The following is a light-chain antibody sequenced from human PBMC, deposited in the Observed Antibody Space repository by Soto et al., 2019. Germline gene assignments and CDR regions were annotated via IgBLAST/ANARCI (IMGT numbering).Light chain of an antibody. J-gene: IGKJ1*01. CDR2: GAS. CDR1: QSVASSY. V-gene: IGKV3-20*01. CDR3: QQYGTSPT. Sequence: EIVWTQSPGTLSLSPGERATLFCRASQSVASSYLAWYQQKPGQAPRLLVYGASNRATGIPGRFSGSGSGTDFTLTISRLEPEDFVVYYCQQYGTSPTFGQGTKVDIK.